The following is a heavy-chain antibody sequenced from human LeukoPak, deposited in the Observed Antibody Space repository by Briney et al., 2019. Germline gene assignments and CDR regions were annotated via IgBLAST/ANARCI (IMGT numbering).Heavy chain of an antibody. CDR3: ARGGVEMATISAY. CDR1: GYTHTELL. Sequence: ASVKVSCKVSGYTHTELLMHWVRQAPGKGLEWMGGFDPEDGETIYAQKFQGRVTMTTDTSTSTAYMELRSLRADDTAVYYWARGGVEMATISAYWGQGTLVTVSS. CDR2: FDPEDGET. J-gene: IGHJ4*02. D-gene: IGHD5-24*01. V-gene: IGHV1-24*01.